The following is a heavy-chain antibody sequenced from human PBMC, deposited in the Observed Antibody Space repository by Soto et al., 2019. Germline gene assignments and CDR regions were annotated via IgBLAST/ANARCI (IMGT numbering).Heavy chain of an antibody. V-gene: IGHV3-23*01. J-gene: IGHJ4*02. CDR3: AKSPSVVGVNGPFDY. Sequence: VPLILPCADSGLTSSTYSMSWLRRSPMKGLEWVSSISNGGSGTFYPDSVRGRFAISRDNSKNTLYLQMNSLRAEDTAVYYCAKSPSVVGVNGPFDYWGLGTLVTVSS. CDR2: ISNGGSGT. D-gene: IGHD2-15*01. CDR1: GLTSSTYS.